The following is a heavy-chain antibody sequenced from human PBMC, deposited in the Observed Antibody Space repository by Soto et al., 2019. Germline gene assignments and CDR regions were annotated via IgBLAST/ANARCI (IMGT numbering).Heavy chain of an antibody. CDR1: GFTFSSHT. J-gene: IGHJ4*02. V-gene: IGHV3-48*01. D-gene: IGHD3-10*01. CDR3: ARDAGGSPGDC. CDR2: INSRSSAI. Sequence: EVQLAESGGGLVQPGGSLRLSCAASGFTFSSHTMNWVRQAPGKGLEWVSYINSRSSAIYYADSVKGRFTISRDNAKNSLYLQMNSLRADDTAVYYCARDAGGSPGDCWGQGTLVTVSS.